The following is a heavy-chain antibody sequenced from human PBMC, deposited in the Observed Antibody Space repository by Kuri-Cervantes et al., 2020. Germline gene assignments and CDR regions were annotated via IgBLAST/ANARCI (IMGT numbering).Heavy chain of an antibody. V-gene: IGHV1-69*13. J-gene: IGHJ4*02. Sequence: SVKVSCKASGGTFSSYAISWVRQAPGQGLEWMGGVIPIFGTANYAQKFQGRVTITADESTSTAYMELSGLRSEDTAVYYCAKAAGVTTGYYFDYWGQGTLVTVSS. D-gene: IGHD6-13*01. CDR2: VIPIFGTA. CDR3: AKAAGVTTGYYFDY. CDR1: GGTFSSYA.